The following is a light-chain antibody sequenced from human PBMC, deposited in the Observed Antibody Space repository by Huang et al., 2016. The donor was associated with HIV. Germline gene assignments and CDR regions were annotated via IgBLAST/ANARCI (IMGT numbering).Light chain of an antibody. J-gene: IGKJ2*02. Sequence: EIVMTQSPATLSVSPGETATVSCRASQSVSSNLVWYQQKPGQPPRLLIYGASTRATGIPARFGGSGSGTEFTLTISSLQSEDFAIYYCQQYNNWPGCTFGQGTKLEIK. V-gene: IGKV3-15*01. CDR3: QQYNNWPGCT. CDR1: QSVSSN. CDR2: GAS.